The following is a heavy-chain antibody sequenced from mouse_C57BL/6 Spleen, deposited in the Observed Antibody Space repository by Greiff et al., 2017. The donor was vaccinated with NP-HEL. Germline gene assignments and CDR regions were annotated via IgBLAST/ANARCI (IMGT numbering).Heavy chain of an antibody. V-gene: IGHV1-82*01. D-gene: IGHD2-4*01. Sequence: QVQLQQSGPELVKPGASVKISCKASGYAFSSSWMNWVKQRPGKGLEWIGRIYPGDGDTNYNGKFKGKATLTAVKSSSTAYMKLSSLTSEDSAVYFCANIYYEYDGAWFAYWGQGTLVTVSA. J-gene: IGHJ3*01. CDR1: GYAFSSSW. CDR3: ANIYYEYDGAWFAY. CDR2: IYPGDGDT.